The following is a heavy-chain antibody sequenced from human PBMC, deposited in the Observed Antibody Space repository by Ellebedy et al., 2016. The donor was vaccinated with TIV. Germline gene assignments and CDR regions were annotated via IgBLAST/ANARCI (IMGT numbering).Heavy chain of an antibody. Sequence: GESLKISXAASGLTFSPYAMTWVRQAPGKGLEWVSAIEGSNDNTHYADSVMGRFTISRDTSRNTLFLQMNSLTVGDTAVYYCAKDVFRWALDSWGQGTLVTVSS. CDR1: GLTFSPYA. CDR3: AKDVFRWALDS. D-gene: IGHD3-10*02. CDR2: IEGSNDNT. V-gene: IGHV3-23*01. J-gene: IGHJ4*02.